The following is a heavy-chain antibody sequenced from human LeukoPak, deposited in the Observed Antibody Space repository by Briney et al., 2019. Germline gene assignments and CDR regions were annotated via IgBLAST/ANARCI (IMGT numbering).Heavy chain of an antibody. CDR2: ISAYNGNT. V-gene: IGHV1-18*01. Sequence: ASVTVSCKASGYTFTSYGISWVRQAPGQGLEWMGWISAYNGNTNYAQTLQGRVTMTTDTSTSTAYMELRSLRSDDTAVYYCARVGCSSTSCYHVEYFQHWGQGTLVTVSS. CDR3: ARVGCSSTSCYHVEYFQH. CDR1: GYTFTSYG. D-gene: IGHD2-2*01. J-gene: IGHJ1*01.